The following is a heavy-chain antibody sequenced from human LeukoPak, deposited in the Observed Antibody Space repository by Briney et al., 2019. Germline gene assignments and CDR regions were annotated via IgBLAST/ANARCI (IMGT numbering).Heavy chain of an antibody. D-gene: IGHD3-10*01. CDR3: AKDSRPGEDYASENYYGNHYYYGMDV. J-gene: IGHJ6*02. CDR1: GFTFSAYA. V-gene: IGHV3-30*18. Sequence: GGSLRLSCAASGFTFSAYAMHWFRQAPGKGLEWVALISYDGNNKHYPDSVKGRFIISRDNPKNTLFLEVNSLRTEDTAVYYCAKDSRPGEDYASENYYGNHYYYGMDVWGHGTTVIVSS. CDR2: ISYDGNNK.